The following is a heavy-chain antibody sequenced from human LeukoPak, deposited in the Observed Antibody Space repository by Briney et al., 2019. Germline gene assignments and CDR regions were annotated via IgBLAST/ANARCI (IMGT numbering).Heavy chain of an antibody. D-gene: IGHD4-11*01. V-gene: IGHV3-21*01. Sequence: PGGSLRLSCAASGFTFSSYSMNWVRQAPGKGLEWVSSISSSSSYIYYADSVKGRFTISRDNAQNSLYLQMNSLRAEDTAVYYCARRLTTVSRAPFDYWGQGTVVTVSS. CDR2: ISSSSSYI. CDR1: GFTFSSYS. J-gene: IGHJ4*02. CDR3: ARRLTTVSRAPFDY.